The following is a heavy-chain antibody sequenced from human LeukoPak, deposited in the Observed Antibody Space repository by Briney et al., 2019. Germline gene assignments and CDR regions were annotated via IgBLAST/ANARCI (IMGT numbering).Heavy chain of an antibody. CDR2: TNPSGGII. J-gene: IGHJ4*02. CDR1: GDAITSYY. CDR3: ARQGSYSNANGMGY. Sequence: ASVKVSCKASGDAITSYYMNRVRQAPGQGLEWMGQTNPSGGIISYAQKFQGRVTITRDTSTSTVYMELRSLRSEDTAVYFCARQGSYSNANGMGYWGQGTLVTVSS. D-gene: IGHD3-10*01. V-gene: IGHV1-46*01.